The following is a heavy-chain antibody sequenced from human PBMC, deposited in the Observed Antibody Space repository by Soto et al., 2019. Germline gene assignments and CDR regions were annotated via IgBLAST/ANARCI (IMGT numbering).Heavy chain of an antibody. D-gene: IGHD3-10*01. CDR3: ARGYGSGRSYYYYYYMDV. J-gene: IGHJ6*03. Sequence: PSETLSLTFTVSGGSISSYYWSWIRQPPGKGLEWIGYIYYSGSTNYNPSLKSRVTISVDTSKNQFSLKLSSVTAADTAVYYCARGYGSGRSYYYYYYMDVWGKGTTVTVSS. CDR1: GGSISSYY. V-gene: IGHV4-59*01. CDR2: IYYSGST.